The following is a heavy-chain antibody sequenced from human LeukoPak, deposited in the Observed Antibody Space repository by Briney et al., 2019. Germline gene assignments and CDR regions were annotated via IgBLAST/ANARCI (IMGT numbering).Heavy chain of an antibody. J-gene: IGHJ4*02. CDR1: GGSISSSSYY. CDR2: IYTSGST. V-gene: IGHV4-61*02. CDR3: ARDSQTGDLDY. Sequence: SETLSLTCTVSGGSISSSSYYWSWIRQPAGKGLEWIGRIYTSGSTNYNPSLKSRVTMSVDTSKNQFSLKLSSVTAADTAVYYCARDSQTGDLDYWGQGTLVTVSS. D-gene: IGHD2-21*02.